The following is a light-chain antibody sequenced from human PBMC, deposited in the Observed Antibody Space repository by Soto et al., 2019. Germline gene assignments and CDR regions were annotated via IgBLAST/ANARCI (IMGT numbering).Light chain of an antibody. CDR1: QGISNY. J-gene: IGKJ1*01. CDR3: QKYNSAPWT. V-gene: IGKV1-27*01. CDR2: AAS. Sequence: DIQMTQSPSSLSASVGDRVTITCRARQGISNYLACYQQKPGKVPKLLIYAASTLPSGVPSRFSGSGSGTDFPLTISRLQPEDVATYYCQKYNSAPWTFGQGTKVEIK.